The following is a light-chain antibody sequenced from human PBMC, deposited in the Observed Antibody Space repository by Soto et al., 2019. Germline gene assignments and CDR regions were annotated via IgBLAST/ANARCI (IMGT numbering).Light chain of an antibody. CDR3: ASWDDYLNIYV. J-gene: IGLJ1*01. CDR2: NTK. CDR1: KSDIGTTS. V-gene: IGLV1-44*01. Sequence: QSVLTQAPSASGTPGQKLTISCSGSKSDIGTTSVTWLQQLPRTAPRLLIYNTKQRPSGVPDRFSASKSGTSASLTISGLQSADEADYYCASWDDYLNIYVFGTGTKVTVL.